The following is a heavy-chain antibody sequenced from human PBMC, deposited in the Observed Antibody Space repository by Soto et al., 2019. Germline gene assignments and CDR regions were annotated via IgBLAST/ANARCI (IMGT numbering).Heavy chain of an antibody. CDR2: VAYNGDP. CDR1: GFIFSHYA. Sequence: WGSLRLSCEASGFIFSHYAMTWVRQAPGKGLEWVSTVAYNGDPYSPDSVKGRFTISRDNSRNTVTLQMTSLRAEDTAVYFCAKTRGTTVPRGTRTCEYWGQKTIISISA. D-gene: IGHD1-1*01. J-gene: IGHJ4*02. CDR3: AKTRGTTVPRGTRTCEY. V-gene: IGHV3-23*01.